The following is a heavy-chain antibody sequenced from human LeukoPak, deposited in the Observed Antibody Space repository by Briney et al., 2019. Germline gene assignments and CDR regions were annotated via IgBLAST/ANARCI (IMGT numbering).Heavy chain of an antibody. J-gene: IGHJ4*02. CDR1: GFTFSSYG. V-gene: IGHV3-30*02. CDR2: IRSDASKE. CDR3: AKSDY. Sequence: TGGSLRLSCAASGFTFSSYGMHWVRQAPGKGLEWVAFIRSDASKENYAESVKGRFTISRDNSKNTLYLQMNSLRPEDTAVYYCAKSDYWGQGTLVTVSS.